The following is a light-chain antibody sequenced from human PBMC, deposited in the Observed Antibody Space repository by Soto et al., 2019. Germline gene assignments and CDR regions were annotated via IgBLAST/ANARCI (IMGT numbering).Light chain of an antibody. CDR2: AAS. J-gene: IGKJ2*01. Sequence: DIQMTHSPSSLSASVGDRVTIACRASQTISSSFNWYQQKPVKAPKLLLYAASSLQSGVPSKFRDSGSWTDLTLTISCLKTEVCATYSCKQRHSTPRSFGQGTNLEIK. CDR3: KQRHSTPRS. CDR1: QTISSS. V-gene: IGKV1-39*01.